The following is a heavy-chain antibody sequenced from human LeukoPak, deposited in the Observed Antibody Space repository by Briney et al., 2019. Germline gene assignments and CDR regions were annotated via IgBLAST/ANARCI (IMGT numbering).Heavy chain of an antibody. CDR3: AKWASSGYYFHH. Sequence: PGGSLRLSCAVSGFTFSTHGMHWVRQAPGKGLEWVAFIRYDGSNKYYADSVKGRFTISRDNSKNTLYLQINSLRAEDTAVYYCAKWASSGYYFHHWGQGTLVTVSS. CDR2: IRYDGSNK. J-gene: IGHJ1*01. CDR1: GFTFSTHG. D-gene: IGHD3-22*01. V-gene: IGHV3-30*02.